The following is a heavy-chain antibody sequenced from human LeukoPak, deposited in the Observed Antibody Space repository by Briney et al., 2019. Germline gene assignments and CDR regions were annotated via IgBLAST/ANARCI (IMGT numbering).Heavy chain of an antibody. D-gene: IGHD3-10*01. CDR2: IDLDDDK. CDR1: GFSLSTSGMC. CDR3: ARVSYYYGSGSYTHSYYYYYMDV. V-gene: IGHV2-70*11. J-gene: IGHJ6*03. Sequence: SGPALVKPTQTLTLTCSFSGFSLSTSGMCVSWIRQPPGKALEFLARIDLDDDKYYRTSLKTRLTISKDTSKDQVVLTMTNMDPVDTATYYCARVSYYYGSGSYTHSYYYYYMDVWGKGTTVTISS.